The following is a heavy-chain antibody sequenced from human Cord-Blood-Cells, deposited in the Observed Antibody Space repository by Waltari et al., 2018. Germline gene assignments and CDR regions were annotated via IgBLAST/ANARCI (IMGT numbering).Heavy chain of an antibody. CDR3: AGVSGYWSSTSCYAFEI. D-gene: IGHD2-2*01. V-gene: IGHV1-2*02. CDR2: NQPNRCGK. Sequence: QVQLVQSGAEVKKPGASVKVSCEASGYTFTGYYMHWVRQAPGQGLELMGTNQPNRCGKNYAKKVQGRGNTTRETFIRTGYLGLGRLRSDGTAVYYCAGVSGYWSSTSCYAFEIWGQGTMVTVSS. CDR1: GYTFTGYY. J-gene: IGHJ3*02.